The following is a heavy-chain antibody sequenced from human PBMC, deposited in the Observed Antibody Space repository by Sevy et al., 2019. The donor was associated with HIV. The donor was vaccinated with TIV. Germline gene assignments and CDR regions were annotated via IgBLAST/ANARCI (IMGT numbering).Heavy chain of an antibody. V-gene: IGHV4-39*01. Sequence: SETLSLTCTVSGGSISSSSYYWGWIRQPPGKGLEWIGSIYYSGSTYYNPSLKSRVTISVDTSKNQFSLKLSSVTAADTAVYYCARTGTGHLYYGMDVWGQGTTVTVSS. J-gene: IGHJ6*02. CDR1: GGSISSSSYY. CDR3: ARTGTGHLYYGMDV. CDR2: IYYSGST. D-gene: IGHD3-9*01.